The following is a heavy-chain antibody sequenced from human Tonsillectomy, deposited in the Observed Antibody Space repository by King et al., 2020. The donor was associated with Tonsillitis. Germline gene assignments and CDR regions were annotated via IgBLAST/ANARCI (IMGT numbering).Heavy chain of an antibody. CDR3: ASFTARASITMIVDDAFDI. CDR1: GGTFSSYA. Sequence: VQLVESGAEVKKPGSSVKFSCKASGGTFSSYAISGGRQAPGQGLEWMGGIIPIFGTANYAQKFQGRVTITAEESTSTAYIELSSLRSEDTAVYYCASFTARASITMIVDDAFDIWGQGTMVTVSS. J-gene: IGHJ3*02. CDR2: IIPIFGTA. V-gene: IGHV1-69*01. D-gene: IGHD3-22*01.